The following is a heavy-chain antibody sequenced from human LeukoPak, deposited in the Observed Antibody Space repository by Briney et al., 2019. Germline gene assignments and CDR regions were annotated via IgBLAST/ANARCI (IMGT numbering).Heavy chain of an antibody. CDR1: DDSISDYY. CDR2: FHNSGTS. V-gene: IGHV4-59*01. CDR3: AGIVEMGFDY. Sequence: PSETLSLTCTVSDDSISDYYRGWIRQPPGKGLEWIGYFHNSGTSTYNPSLKSRVTISVDTSKNQFSLKLSSVTAADTAVYYCAGIVEMGFDYWGQGTLVTVSS. D-gene: IGHD5-24*01. J-gene: IGHJ4*02.